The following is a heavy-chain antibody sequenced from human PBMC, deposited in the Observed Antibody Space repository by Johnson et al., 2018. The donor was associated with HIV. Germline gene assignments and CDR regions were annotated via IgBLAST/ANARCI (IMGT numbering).Heavy chain of an antibody. CDR2: VNNDGGDT. J-gene: IGHJ3*02. V-gene: IGHV3-74*01. CDR1: GFTFTNYW. Sequence: VQLVESGGGLVQPGGSLRLSCAVSGFTFTNYWMHWVRQAPGKGLVWVSRVNNDGGDTIYADSVQGRFTISRDNAKNTLYLQMNSLRAEDTAVYYCAKHGYGGNVFDAFDIWGQGTMVTVSS. D-gene: IGHD4-23*01. CDR3: AKHGYGGNVFDAFDI.